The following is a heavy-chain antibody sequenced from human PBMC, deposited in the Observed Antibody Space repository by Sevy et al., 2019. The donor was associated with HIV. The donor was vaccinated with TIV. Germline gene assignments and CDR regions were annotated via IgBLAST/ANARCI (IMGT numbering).Heavy chain of an antibody. CDR3: AREFTGWDLHLDY. J-gene: IGHJ4*02. CDR2: ISYDGTNK. Sequence: GGSLRLSCVAPGFAFSTHAMHWVRQAPDKGLEWVAVISYDGTNKNYADSVKDRFTISRDNSKNTLYLQMNSLRADDTAVYYCAREFTGWDLHLDYWGLGTLVTVSS. CDR1: GFAFSTHA. V-gene: IGHV3-30-3*01. D-gene: IGHD1-26*01.